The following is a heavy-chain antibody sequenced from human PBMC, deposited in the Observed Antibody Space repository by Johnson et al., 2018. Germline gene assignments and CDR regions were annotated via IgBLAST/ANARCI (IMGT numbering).Heavy chain of an antibody. D-gene: IGHD5-24*01. Sequence: QVQLQESGPRLVEPSETLSLTCAVSDGSIRGSYWSWSRQPPGKGLEWIGYIHYTGDTNSNPSLNSRVTILLDTSKNQFSLKLTSLTAADTAVSYCARGAGREGFNPGFWGQGILVTVSS. V-gene: IGHV4-59*01. J-gene: IGHJ4*02. CDR3: ARGAGREGFNPGF. CDR2: IHYTGDT. CDR1: DGSIRGSY.